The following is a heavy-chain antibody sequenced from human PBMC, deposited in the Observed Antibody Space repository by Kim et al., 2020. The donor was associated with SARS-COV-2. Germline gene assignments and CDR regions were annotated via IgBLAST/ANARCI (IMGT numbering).Heavy chain of an antibody. CDR2: IYYSGTT. D-gene: IGHD4-17*01. CDR3: ARSYLTTVTDMTFDH. Sequence: SETLSLTCTVSGGSISSTNYYWGWIRQPPGKGLEWIGSIYYSGTTFHNPSLKSRVTISVDTSKNQFSLQLRSVTAADTAVYYCARSYLTTVTDMTFDHWGQGTLVPVSS. CDR1: GGSISSTNYY. J-gene: IGHJ4*02. V-gene: IGHV4-39*07.